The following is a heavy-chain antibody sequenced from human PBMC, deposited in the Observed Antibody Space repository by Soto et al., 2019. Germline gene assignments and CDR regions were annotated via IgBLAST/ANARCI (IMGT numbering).Heavy chain of an antibody. J-gene: IGHJ6*02. D-gene: IGHD5-12*01. CDR1: GGTFSSCA. V-gene: IGHV1-69*12. CDR3: ASSVAKYYYYGMDV. Sequence: QVQLVQSGAEVKKPGSSVKVSCKASGGTFSSCAISWVRQAPGLGLEWMGGIIPIFGTANYAQKFQGRVTITADESTSTAYMELSSLRSEDTAVYYCASSVAKYYYYGMDVWGQGTTVTVSS. CDR2: IIPIFGTA.